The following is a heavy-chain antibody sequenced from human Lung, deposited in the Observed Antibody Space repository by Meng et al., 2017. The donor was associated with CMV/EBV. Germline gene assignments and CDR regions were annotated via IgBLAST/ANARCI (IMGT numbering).Heavy chain of an antibody. Sequence: ASAXVFCKASGYTFTGYYMHWVRQAPGQGLEWMGWINPNSGGTNYAQKFQGRVTMTRDTSISTAYMELSRLRSDDTAVYYCARNGYCSSTSCYRYGMDVWGQGNMVHVSS. CDR3: ARNGYCSSTSCYRYGMDV. V-gene: IGHV1-2*02. D-gene: IGHD2-2*01. J-gene: IGHJ6*01. CDR1: GYTFTGYY. CDR2: INPNSGGT.